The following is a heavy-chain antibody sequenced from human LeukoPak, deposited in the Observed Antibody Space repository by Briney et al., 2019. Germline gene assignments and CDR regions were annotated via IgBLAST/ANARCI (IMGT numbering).Heavy chain of an antibody. Sequence: QPGGSLRLSCAASGFTFSSYSMNWVRQAPGKGLEWVSHISSSSSTIYYADSVKGRFTISRDNAKNSLYLQMNSLRAEDTALYYCAKLTAPPSHMAAFDIWGQGTMVTVSS. V-gene: IGHV3-48*04. D-gene: IGHD2-21*02. CDR3: AKLTAPPSHMAAFDI. CDR1: GFTFSSYS. CDR2: ISSSSSTI. J-gene: IGHJ3*02.